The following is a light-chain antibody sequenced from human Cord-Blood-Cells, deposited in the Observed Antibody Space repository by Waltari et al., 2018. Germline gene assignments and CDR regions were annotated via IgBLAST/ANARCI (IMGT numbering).Light chain of an antibody. CDR1: HSVSSN. CDR3: QQYNNWPPWT. J-gene: IGKJ1*01. V-gene: IGKV3-15*01. CDR2: GAS. Sequence: ELVMTQSPATLSASPGERAPLSCRASHSVSSNLAWYQQKHGQAPRLLIYGASTRTTGIPARFSGSGSGTEFTLTISSLQSEDFAVYYCQQYNNWPPWTFGQGTKVEIK.